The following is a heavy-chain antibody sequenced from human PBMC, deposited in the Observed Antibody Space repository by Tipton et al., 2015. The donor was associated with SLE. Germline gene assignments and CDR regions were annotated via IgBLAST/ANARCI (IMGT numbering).Heavy chain of an antibody. CDR3: AIVPDY. D-gene: IGHD6-6*01. V-gene: IGHV4-61*02. CDR1: GGSISSVRYY. J-gene: IGHJ4*02. CDR2: IYASGKT. Sequence: LRLSCTVSGGSISSVRYYWSWIRQPAGKELEWIGRIYASGKTNYNPSLESRVTISGDTAKNQFSLKLSSVTAADTAVYYCAIVPDYWGQGTLVTVSS.